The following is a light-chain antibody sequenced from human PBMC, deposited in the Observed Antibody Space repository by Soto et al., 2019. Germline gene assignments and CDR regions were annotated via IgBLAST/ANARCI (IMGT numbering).Light chain of an antibody. V-gene: IGKV3-20*01. Sequence: EIVLTRAPGTLSSSPGERATLSCTAIQSVSISYLAWYQQKPGQAPRLLIYGASSRATGIQDRFSGSGSGTDFTPTISRLEPEDFAVYYCQQYGSSPTFGTGTKVDIK. CDR1: QSVSISY. CDR3: QQYGSSPT. CDR2: GAS. J-gene: IGKJ1*01.